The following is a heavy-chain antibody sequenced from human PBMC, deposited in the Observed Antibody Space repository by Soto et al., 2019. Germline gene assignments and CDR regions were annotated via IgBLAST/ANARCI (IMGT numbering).Heavy chain of an antibody. J-gene: IGHJ4*02. D-gene: IGHD3-16*01. V-gene: IGHV4-34*09. CDR1: GGSFRNYY. CDR2: IYYSGNT. Sequence: SETLSLTCGVYGGSFRNYYWIWVRQPPGKGLEWIGHIYYSGNTDYNPSLKSRLAISIDTSKNQFSLKLSSVTAADTAVYFCAREGGESSDGLYYFDSWGQGSLVTVSS. CDR3: AREGGESSDGLYYFDS.